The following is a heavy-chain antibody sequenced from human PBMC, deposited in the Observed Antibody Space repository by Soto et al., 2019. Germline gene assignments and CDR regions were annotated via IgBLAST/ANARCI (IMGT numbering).Heavy chain of an antibody. CDR1: GGTFRTAA. CDR2: IMPVFRTP. D-gene: IGHD2-8*01. V-gene: IGHV1-69*12. CDR3: ARDNDRPQLGGNYYYILDV. J-gene: IGHJ6*02. Sequence: QVQLEQSGAEVKKPGSSVKVSCKASGGTFRTAAVSWVRQAPGQGLEWMGGIMPVFRTPDYAQKFHGRVTITADEXTSTAHMEVSVLRSDDTAVYYCARDNDRPQLGGNYYYILDVWGQGTTITVSS.